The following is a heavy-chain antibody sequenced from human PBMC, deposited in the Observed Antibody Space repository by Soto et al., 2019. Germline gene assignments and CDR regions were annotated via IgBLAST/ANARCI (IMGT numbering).Heavy chain of an antibody. D-gene: IGHD3-22*01. J-gene: IGHJ1*01. CDR3: ARDDDSSGYYQYFQH. V-gene: IGHV1-18*01. CDR1: GYTFTSYG. Sequence: QVQLVQSGAEVKKPGASVKVSCKASGYTFTSYGISWVRQAPGQGLEWMGWISAYNGNTNYAQKVQGRVTMTTETSTSTAYMDLRSLRSDDTAVYYCARDDDSSGYYQYFQHWGQGTLVTVSS. CDR2: ISAYNGNT.